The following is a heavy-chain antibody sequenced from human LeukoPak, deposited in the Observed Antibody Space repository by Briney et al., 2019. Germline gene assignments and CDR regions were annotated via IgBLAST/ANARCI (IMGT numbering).Heavy chain of an antibody. Sequence: PGGSLRLSCAASGFTFSSYGMHWVRQAPGKGLEWVAVIWPDASNNYYTDSVRGRFTISRDNSKNTLYLQMNSLRAEDTAVYYCTRTYNIRYFDIWGQGTLVTVSS. D-gene: IGHD3-9*01. CDR2: IWPDASNN. CDR1: GFTFSSYG. V-gene: IGHV3-33*01. J-gene: IGHJ4*02. CDR3: TRTYNIRYFDI.